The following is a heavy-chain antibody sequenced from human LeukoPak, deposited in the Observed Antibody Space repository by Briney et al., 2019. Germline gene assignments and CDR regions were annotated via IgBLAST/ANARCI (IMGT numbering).Heavy chain of an antibody. Sequence: GESLKISCKGSGYSFTTYWIGWVRQMPGKGLEWMGIICPGDSDTRYSPSFQGQVTISADKSINAAYLQWSSLKASDTAMYYCARRNVVTAPHTHAFDIWGQGTMVTVSS. V-gene: IGHV5-51*01. J-gene: IGHJ3*02. CDR1: GYSFTTYW. CDR2: ICPGDSDT. D-gene: IGHD2-21*02. CDR3: ARRNVVTAPHTHAFDI.